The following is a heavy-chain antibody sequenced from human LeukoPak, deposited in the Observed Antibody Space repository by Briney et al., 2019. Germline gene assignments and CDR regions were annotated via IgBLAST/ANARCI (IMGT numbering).Heavy chain of an antibody. V-gene: IGHV1-2*02. D-gene: IGHD1-20*01. CDR1: GYTLTGYF. CDR3: ARDEGKNKWNAFDI. J-gene: IGHJ3*02. Sequence: ASVKVSCKASGYTLTGYFIHWVRQAPGQGLEWMGWMNADNGGTNYAQKFQGRVTMTRDTSISTAYMELSRLRSDDTAVYYCARDEGKNKWNAFDIWGQGTMVTVSS. CDR2: MNADNGGT.